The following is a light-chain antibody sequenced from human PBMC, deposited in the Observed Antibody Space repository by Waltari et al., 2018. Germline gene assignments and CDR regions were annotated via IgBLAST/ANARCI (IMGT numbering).Light chain of an antibody. Sequence: SYVLTQPPSVSVAPGQTARISCGVHKIGSKGVHWYRQKPGQAPVLVVYDNSDRPSGIPERLSGSNSGNTATLTINRVEAGDEADYYCQVWDTSSDHLWVFGGGTKLTVL. CDR2: DNS. CDR3: QVWDTSSDHLWV. V-gene: IGLV3-21*02. CDR1: KIGSKG. J-gene: IGLJ3*02.